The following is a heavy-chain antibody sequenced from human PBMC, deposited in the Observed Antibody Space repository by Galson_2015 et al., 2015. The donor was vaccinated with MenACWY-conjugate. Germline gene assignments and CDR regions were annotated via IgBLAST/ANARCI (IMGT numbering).Heavy chain of an antibody. CDR1: GFTLSSYW. V-gene: IGHV3-74*01. J-gene: IGHJ4*02. CDR2: INPDGSAT. CDR3: TRVKWQQLTAYS. D-gene: IGHD6-13*01. Sequence: SLRLSCAASGFTLSSYWMHWVRHVPGKGLVWVSCINPDGSATTYADSVKGRFTISRDNAKNTLYLQMNSLRAEDTAVYYCTRVKWQQLTAYSWGQGTLVTVSS.